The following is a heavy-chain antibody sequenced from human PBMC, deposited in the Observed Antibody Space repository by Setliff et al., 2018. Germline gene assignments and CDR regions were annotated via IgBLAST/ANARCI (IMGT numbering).Heavy chain of an antibody. D-gene: IGHD3-16*01. CDR2: INGNSGVT. J-gene: IGHJ3*02. CDR1: ADTFTGYY. CDR3: ARDRVWGTLDAFDI. V-gene: IGHV1-2*02. Sequence: ASVKVSCKASADTFTGYYVHWVRQAPGQGLEWMGWINGNSGVTKYAQKFQGRVTMTRDTSISTAYMDLSRLRSDDTAVYYCARDRVWGTLDAFDIWGQGTMVTVSS.